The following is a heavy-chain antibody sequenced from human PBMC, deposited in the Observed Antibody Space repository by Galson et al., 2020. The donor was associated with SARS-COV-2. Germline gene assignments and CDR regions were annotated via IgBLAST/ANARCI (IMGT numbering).Heavy chain of an antibody. CDR3: ARDPLFPYYDSSGYYSVEAFDI. D-gene: IGHD3-22*01. Sequence: ASVKVSCKASGYTFTGYYMHWVRQAPGQGLEWMGWINPNSGGTNYAQKFQGRVTMTRDTSISTAYMELSRLRSDDTAGYYCARDPLFPYYDSSGYYSVEAFDIWGQGTMVTVSS. J-gene: IGHJ3*02. CDR1: GYTFTGYY. CDR2: INPNSGGT. V-gene: IGHV1-2*02.